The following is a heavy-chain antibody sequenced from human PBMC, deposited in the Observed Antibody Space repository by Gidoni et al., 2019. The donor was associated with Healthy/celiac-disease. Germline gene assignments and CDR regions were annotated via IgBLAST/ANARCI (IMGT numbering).Heavy chain of an antibody. J-gene: IGHJ6*02. D-gene: IGHD3-10*01. CDR1: GDSVSSNSAD. V-gene: IGHV6-1*01. Sequence: QVQLQQSGPGLVKPSQTLSLTCAISGDSVSSNSADWNWIRQSPSRGLEWLGRTYYRSKWYNDYAVSVKSRITINPDTSKNQFSLQLNSVTPEDTAVYYCARDRLRGVIRYYYYGMDVWGQGTTVTVSS. CDR3: ARDRLRGVIRYYYYGMDV. CDR2: TYYRSKWYN.